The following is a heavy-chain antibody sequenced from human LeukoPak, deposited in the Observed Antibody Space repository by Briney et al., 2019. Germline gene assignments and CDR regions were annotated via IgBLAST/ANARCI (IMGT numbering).Heavy chain of an antibody. CDR3: AREVPSNFLYYFDY. CDR2: IKQDGSEK. V-gene: IGHV3-7*01. J-gene: IGHJ4*02. CDR1: GFTFSSYW. D-gene: IGHD3-3*01. Sequence: PGGSLRLSCAASGFTFSSYWMSWVRQAPGKGLEWVANIKQDGSEKYYVDSVKGRFTISRDNAKNSLYLRMNSLRAEDTAVYYCAREVPSNFLYYFDYWGQGTLVTVSS.